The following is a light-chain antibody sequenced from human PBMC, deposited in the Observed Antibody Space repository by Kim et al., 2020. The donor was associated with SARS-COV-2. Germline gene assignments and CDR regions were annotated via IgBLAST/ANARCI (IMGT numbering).Light chain of an antibody. CDR1: ESISTW. Sequence: DIKMTQSPSTLSASVGDKVTITCRASESISTWLAWYQQKPGKAPKVLIYKASSLESGVPSRFSGSGSGTEFTLTISSLQPDDFATYYCQHYNGSPRYMFGQGTKLEI. CDR3: QHYNGSPRYM. CDR2: KAS. V-gene: IGKV1-5*03. J-gene: IGKJ2*01.